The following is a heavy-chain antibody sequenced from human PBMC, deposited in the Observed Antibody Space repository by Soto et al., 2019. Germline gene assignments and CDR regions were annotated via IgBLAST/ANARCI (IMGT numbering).Heavy chain of an antibody. J-gene: IGHJ6*02. CDR1: GFTFSSYD. CDR3: ARDLYDSSGYYYYGMDV. V-gene: IGHV3-13*01. Sequence: PGGSLRLSCAASGFTFSSYDMHWVRQATGKGLEWVSAIGTAGDTYYPGSVKGRFTISRENAKNSLYLQMNSLRAGDTAVYYCARDLYDSSGYYYYGMDVWGQGTTVTVSS. CDR2: IGTAGDT. D-gene: IGHD3-22*01.